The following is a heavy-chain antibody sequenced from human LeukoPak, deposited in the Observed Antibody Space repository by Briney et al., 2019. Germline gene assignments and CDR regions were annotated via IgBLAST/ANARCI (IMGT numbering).Heavy chain of an antibody. J-gene: IGHJ6*03. Sequence: PGGSLRLSCAASGFTFSSYSMNWVRQAQGKWLEWVSSISSSSSYIYYADSVKGRFTISRDNAKNSLYLQMNCLRAEDTAVYYCARGREYYGSGSYYNQHYYYYMDVWGKGTTVTVSS. V-gene: IGHV3-21*01. CDR2: ISSSSSYI. CDR1: GFTFSSYS. D-gene: IGHD3-10*01. CDR3: ARGREYYGSGSYYNQHYYYYMDV.